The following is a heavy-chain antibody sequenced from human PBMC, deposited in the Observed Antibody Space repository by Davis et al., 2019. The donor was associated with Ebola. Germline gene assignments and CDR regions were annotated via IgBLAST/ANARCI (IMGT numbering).Heavy chain of an antibody. D-gene: IGHD2-15*01. CDR2: IYSGGST. V-gene: IGHV3-66*01. J-gene: IGHJ5*02. CDR1: GFTVSSNY. CDR3: AREIGYCSGGSCYSGWFDP. Sequence: PGGSLRLSCAASGFTVSSNYVSWVRQAPGKGLEWISVIYSGGSTYYADSVKGRFTISRDNSKNMLYLQMDSLSAEDTAVYYCAREIGYCSGGSCYSGWFDPWGQGTLVTVSS.